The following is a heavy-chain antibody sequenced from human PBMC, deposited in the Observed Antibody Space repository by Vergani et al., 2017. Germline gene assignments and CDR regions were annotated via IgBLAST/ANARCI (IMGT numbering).Heavy chain of an antibody. Sequence: QVQLQESGPGLVKPSQTLSLTCTVSGGSISSGSYYWSWIRQPAGKGLEWIGRIYTSGSTNYNPSLKSRVTISVDTSKNQFSLKLSSVTAADTAVYYCARGDSAPGMDVWGHGTTVTVSS. CDR3: ARGDSAPGMDV. CDR2: IYTSGST. D-gene: IGHD2-21*01. J-gene: IGHJ6*02. V-gene: IGHV4-61*02. CDR1: GGSISSGSYY.